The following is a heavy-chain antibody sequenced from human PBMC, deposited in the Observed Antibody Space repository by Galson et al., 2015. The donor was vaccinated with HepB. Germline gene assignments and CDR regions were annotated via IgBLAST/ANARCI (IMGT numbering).Heavy chain of an antibody. CDR3: ARDCPAGIGGVWSAFDI. J-gene: IGHJ3*02. D-gene: IGHD6-13*01. V-gene: IGHV4-39*07. CDR1: GGSISTNTYY. Sequence: SLTCTVSGGSISTNTYYWGWIRQPPGKGLEWIGSVHYRGNTYYNPSLKSRVTISVDTSKNQFSLKLKSVTAADTAVYSCARDCPAGIGGVWSAFDIWGQGTMVTVSS. CDR2: VHYRGNT.